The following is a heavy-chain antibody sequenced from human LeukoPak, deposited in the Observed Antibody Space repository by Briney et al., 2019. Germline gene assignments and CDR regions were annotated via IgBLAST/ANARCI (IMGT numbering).Heavy chain of an antibody. J-gene: IGHJ4*02. Sequence: ASVKVSCKTSGYAFSSYYIHWVRRAPGQGLECMGWINPDSGDTYHAQKFRGTLTMTRDTSISTVYMELSGLTSDDTAVYYCARDHNGSCDYWGQGTLVSVSS. CDR1: GYAFSSYY. CDR3: ARDHNGSCDY. D-gene: IGHD1-26*01. CDR2: INPDSGDT. V-gene: IGHV1-2*02.